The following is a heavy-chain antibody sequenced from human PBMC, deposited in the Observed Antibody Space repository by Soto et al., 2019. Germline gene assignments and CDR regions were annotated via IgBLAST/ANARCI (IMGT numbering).Heavy chain of an antibody. V-gene: IGHV1-18*01. CDR1: GYTFTSYG. CDR3: ARDRDILSAGTSSDDAFDI. CDR2: ISAYNGNT. Sequence: QVQLVQSGAEVKKPGASVKVSCKASGYTFTSYGISWVRQAPGQGLEWMGWISAYNGNTNYAQKLQGRVTMTTDTSTSTAYMELRSLRSDDTAVYYCARDRDILSAGTSSDDAFDIWGQGTMVTVSS. J-gene: IGHJ3*02. D-gene: IGHD3-9*01.